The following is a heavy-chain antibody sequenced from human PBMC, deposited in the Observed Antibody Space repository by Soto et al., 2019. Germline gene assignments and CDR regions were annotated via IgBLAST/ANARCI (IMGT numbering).Heavy chain of an antibody. CDR2: ISYDGSNK. V-gene: IGHV3-30*03. Sequence: QVQLVESGGGMVQPGRSLRLSCAASGFTFSSYGMHWVRQAPGKGLEWVALISYDGSNKYYADSVKGRFTISRDNSKNTLYRQMNSLRAEDTAIYYCAIHGDEWLDSWGQGTLVTVSS. CDR1: GFTFSSYG. CDR3: AIHGDEWLDS. J-gene: IGHJ5*02. D-gene: IGHD6-19*01.